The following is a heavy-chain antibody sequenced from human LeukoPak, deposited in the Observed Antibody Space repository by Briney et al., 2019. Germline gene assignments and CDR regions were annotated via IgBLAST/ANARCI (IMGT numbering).Heavy chain of an antibody. Sequence: SETLSLTCAVYGGSFSGYYWSWIRQPPGKGLEWIGEINHSGSTNYNPSLKSRVTISVDTSKNQFSLTLSSVTAADTAVYYCAKGGDYAGYDYWGQGTLVTVSS. CDR1: GGSFSGYY. CDR3: AKGGDYAGYDY. J-gene: IGHJ4*02. CDR2: INHSGST. V-gene: IGHV4-34*01. D-gene: IGHD4-17*01.